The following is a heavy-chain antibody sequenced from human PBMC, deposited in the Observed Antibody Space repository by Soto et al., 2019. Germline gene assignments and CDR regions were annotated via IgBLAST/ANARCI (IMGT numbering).Heavy chain of an antibody. J-gene: IGHJ4*02. D-gene: IGHD2-15*01. CDR1: GGSISSYY. CDR2: IYYSGST. V-gene: IGHV4-59*08. Sequence: QVQLQESGPRLVKPSETLSLTCTVSGGSISSYYWSWIRQPPGKGLEWIGYIYYSGSTDYNPSLTSRVPISVDTSKNQFSLKLSSVTAADTAVYYCARRYGGTFDYWGQGTLVTVSS. CDR3: ARRYGGTFDY.